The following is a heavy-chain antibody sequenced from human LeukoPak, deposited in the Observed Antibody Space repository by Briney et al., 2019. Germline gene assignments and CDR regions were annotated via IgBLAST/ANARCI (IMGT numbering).Heavy chain of an antibody. D-gene: IGHD3-10*01. J-gene: IGHJ3*02. CDR1: GGTFSSYA. Sequence: GSSVTVSFKASGGTFSSYAISWVRQAPGQGLEWMGGIIPMFGTANYAQKFQGSVTITADESTNTAYMELSSLRSEDTAIYYCAREMLVDGGSGSDAFDIWGQGTLVTVSS. V-gene: IGHV1-69*01. CDR2: IIPMFGTA. CDR3: AREMLVDGGSGSDAFDI.